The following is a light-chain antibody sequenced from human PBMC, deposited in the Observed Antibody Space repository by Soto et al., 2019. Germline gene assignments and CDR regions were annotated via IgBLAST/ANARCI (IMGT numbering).Light chain of an antibody. CDR1: SSDVGGYKY. CDR2: EVT. J-gene: IGLJ1*01. CDR3: SSYTSTTTQV. Sequence: QSALAQAASVSGSPGQSITSSCTGTSSDVGGYKYVSWYQQHPGKAPKLLIYEVTNRPSGVSNRFSGSKSGNTASLTISGLQAEDEADYYCSSYTSTTTQVFGTGTKVTVL. V-gene: IGLV2-14*03.